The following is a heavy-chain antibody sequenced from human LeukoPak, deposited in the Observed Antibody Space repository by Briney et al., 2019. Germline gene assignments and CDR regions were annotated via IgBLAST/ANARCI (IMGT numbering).Heavy chain of an antibody. D-gene: IGHD6-13*01. CDR1: GFTVSSNY. CDR2: IYSGRST. J-gene: IGHJ5*02. CDR3: AKEPHPAEIAAAA. Sequence: GGSLRLSCAASGFTVSSNYMSWVRQAPGKGLEWVSVIYSGRSTYNADSAKGRSTISRDNSKNTLYLQMNSLRAEDTAVYYSAKEPHPAEIAAAAWGQGTLVTVSS. V-gene: IGHV3-53*01.